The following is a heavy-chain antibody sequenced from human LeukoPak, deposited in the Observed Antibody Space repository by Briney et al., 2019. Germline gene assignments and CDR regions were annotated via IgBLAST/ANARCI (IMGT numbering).Heavy chain of an antibody. CDR1: GFTFSSYA. CDR2: ISGSGGST. D-gene: IGHD2-2*01. V-gene: IGHV3-23*01. Sequence: HAGGSLRLSCAASGFTFSSYAMSWVRQAPGKGLEWVSAISGSGGSTYYADSVKGRFTISRDNSKNTLYLQMNSLRAEDTAVYYCAKDIVVVPAAYVDYWGQGTLVTVSS. J-gene: IGHJ4*02. CDR3: AKDIVVVPAAYVDY.